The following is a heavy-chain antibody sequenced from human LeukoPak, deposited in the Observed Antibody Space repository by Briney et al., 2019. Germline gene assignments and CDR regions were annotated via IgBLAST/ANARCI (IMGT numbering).Heavy chain of an antibody. J-gene: IGHJ2*01. CDR3: ARDPLGYFDL. Sequence: GGSLRLSCAASGFTFSVYSMTWVRQAPGKGLEWVSVIYSGGSTYYADSVKGRFTISRDNSKNTLYLQMNSLRAEDTAVYYCARDPLGYFDLWGRGTLVTVSS. CDR2: IYSGGST. V-gene: IGHV3-66*01. CDR1: GFTFSVYS.